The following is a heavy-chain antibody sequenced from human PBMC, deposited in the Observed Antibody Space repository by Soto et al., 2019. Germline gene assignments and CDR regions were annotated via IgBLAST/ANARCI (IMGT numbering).Heavy chain of an antibody. V-gene: IGHV5-10-1*01. Sequence: GESLKISCKGSGYSFTSYWISWVRQMPGKGLEWMGRIDPSDSYTNYSPSFQGHVTISADKSISTAYLQWSSLKASDTAMYYRARDYGDYGSYYGMDVWGQGTTVTVSS. CDR1: GYSFTSYW. D-gene: IGHD4-17*01. CDR3: ARDYGDYGSYYGMDV. J-gene: IGHJ6*02. CDR2: IDPSDSYT.